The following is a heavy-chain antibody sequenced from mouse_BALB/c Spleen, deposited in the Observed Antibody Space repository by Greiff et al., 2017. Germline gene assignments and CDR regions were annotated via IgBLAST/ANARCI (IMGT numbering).Heavy chain of an antibody. D-gene: IGHD2-1*01. V-gene: IGHV5-17*02. Sequence: EVQVVESGGGLVQPGGSRKLSCAASGFTFSSFGMHWVRQAPEKGLEWVAYISSGSSTIYYADTVKGRFTISRDNPKNTLFLQMTSLRSEDTAMYYCARRDYYGNYEGAMDYWGQGTSVTVSS. J-gene: IGHJ4*01. CDR2: ISSGSSTI. CDR1: GFTFSSFG. CDR3: ARRDYYGNYEGAMDY.